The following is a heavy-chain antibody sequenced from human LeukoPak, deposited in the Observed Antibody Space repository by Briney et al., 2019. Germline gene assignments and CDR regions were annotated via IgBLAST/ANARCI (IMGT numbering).Heavy chain of an antibody. J-gene: IGHJ4*02. Sequence: TSETLSLTCTVCGRSISSSSYYLGWIRQPPGKGLEWIGSIYHSESTYYDPALKSRVTMSVDTSKNQFSLKLSSVTAADTAVYYCARGAYHYDSSGYVYYFDYWGRGTLVTVSS. CDR3: ARGAYHYDSSGYVYYFDY. CDR2: IYHSEST. CDR1: GRSISSSSYY. D-gene: IGHD3-22*01. V-gene: IGHV4-39*07.